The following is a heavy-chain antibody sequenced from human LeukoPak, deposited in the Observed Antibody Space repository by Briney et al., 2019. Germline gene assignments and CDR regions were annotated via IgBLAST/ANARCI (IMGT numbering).Heavy chain of an antibody. CDR2: IYYSGST. V-gene: IGHV4-39*01. J-gene: IGHJ4*02. CDR1: GGSISSSSYY. Sequence: SETLSLTCTVSGGSISSSSYYWGWIRQPPGKGLEWIGSIYYSGSTYYNPSLKSRVTISVDTSKNQFSLKLSSVTAADTAVYYCARLPSAYYYESYWGQGTLVAVSS. D-gene: IGHD3-22*01. CDR3: ARLPSAYYYESY.